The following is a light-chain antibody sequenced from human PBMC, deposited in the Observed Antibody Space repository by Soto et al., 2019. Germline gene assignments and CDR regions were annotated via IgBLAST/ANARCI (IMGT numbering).Light chain of an antibody. Sequence: EIVLTQSPGTLSLSPGERATLSCRASQSVSSSYLAWYQQKPGQAPRLLIYGASSRATGIPDRFSGSGSGTDFTVTISRLAPEEFAVYYCQQYGSSPFTFGPGTKVDIK. V-gene: IGKV3-20*01. CDR2: GAS. CDR3: QQYGSSPFT. J-gene: IGKJ3*01. CDR1: QSVSSSY.